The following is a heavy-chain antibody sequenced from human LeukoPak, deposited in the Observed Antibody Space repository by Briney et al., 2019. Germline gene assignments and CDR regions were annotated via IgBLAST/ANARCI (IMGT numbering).Heavy chain of an antibody. CDR3: AKDRYDWGY. Sequence: AGGSLRLSCAASGFTFSSYAMSWVRQAPGKGLEWVSGISGSGSSTNYADSVKGRFTISRDNSKNTLYLQMNSLRAEDTAVYYCAKDRYDWGYWGQGTLVTVSS. CDR2: ISGSGSST. CDR1: GFTFSSYA. D-gene: IGHD3-16*01. J-gene: IGHJ4*02. V-gene: IGHV3-23*01.